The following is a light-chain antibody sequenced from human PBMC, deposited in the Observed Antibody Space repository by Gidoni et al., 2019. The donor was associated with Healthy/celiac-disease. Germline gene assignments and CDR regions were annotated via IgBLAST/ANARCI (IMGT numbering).Light chain of an antibody. Sequence: DIPITQSPSSLSASVGDRVTITCRASQSISSYLNWYQQQPGKAPKLLIYAASSLQSGEPSRFSGSGSGTDFTLTSSSLQPEDFATYYCQQSYRTPPTFGQGTKLEIK. V-gene: IGKV1-39*01. CDR3: QQSYRTPPT. CDR1: QSISSY. CDR2: AAS. J-gene: IGKJ2*01.